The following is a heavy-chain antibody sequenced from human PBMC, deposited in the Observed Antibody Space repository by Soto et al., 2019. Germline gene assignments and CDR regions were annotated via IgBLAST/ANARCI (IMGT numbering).Heavy chain of an antibody. V-gene: IGHV1-18*01. CDR2: ISAYNGNT. J-gene: IGHJ3*02. CDR1: GYTFTSYG. D-gene: IGHD2-15*01. CDR3: ARVGHCSGGSCYIDAFDI. Sequence: QVQLVQSGAEVKKPGASVKVSCKASGYTFTSYGISWVRQAPGQGLEWMGWISAYNGNTNYAQKLQGRVTMTTDTPTSTAYMELRSLRADDTAVYYCARVGHCSGGSCYIDAFDIWGQGTMVTVSS.